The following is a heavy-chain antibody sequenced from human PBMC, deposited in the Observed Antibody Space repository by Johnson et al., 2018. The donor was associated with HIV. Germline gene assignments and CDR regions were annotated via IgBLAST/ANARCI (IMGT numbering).Heavy chain of an antibody. J-gene: IGHJ3*02. CDR3: ARGQIAAAGAFDI. CDR2: ISYDGSNK. V-gene: IGHV3-30*14. D-gene: IGHD6-13*01. CDR1: GFTFNNYW. Sequence: QMLLVESGGGVVRPGGSLRLSCAASGFTFNNYWMSWVRQAPGKGLEWVAVISYDGSNKYYADSVKGRFTISRDNSKNTLYLQMNSLRAEDTAVYYCARGQIAAAGAFDIGGQGTMVTVSS.